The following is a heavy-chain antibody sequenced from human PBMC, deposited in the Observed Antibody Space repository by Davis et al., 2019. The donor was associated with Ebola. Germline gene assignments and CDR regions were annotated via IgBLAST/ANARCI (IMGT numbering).Heavy chain of an antibody. J-gene: IGHJ5*02. D-gene: IGHD3-22*01. CDR3: ARLSYYYDSSGLGNWFDP. V-gene: IGHV4-34*01. Sequence: GSLRLSCAVYGGSFSGYYWSWIRQPPGKGLEWIGEINHSGSTNYSPSLKSRVTISVDTSKNQFSLKLSSVTAADTAVYYCARLSYYYDSSGLGNWFDPWGQGTLVTVSS. CDR1: GGSFSGYY. CDR2: INHSGST.